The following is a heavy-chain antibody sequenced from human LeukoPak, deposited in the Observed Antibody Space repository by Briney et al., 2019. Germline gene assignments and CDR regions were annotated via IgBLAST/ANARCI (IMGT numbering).Heavy chain of an antibody. J-gene: IGHJ4*02. CDR3: ANLGLGWNYPH. V-gene: IGHV3-23*01. CDR1: GFTFSSYA. D-gene: IGHD1-7*01. Sequence: PGGSLRLSCAASGFTFSSYAMSWVRQAPGKGPEWVSAISGSGGSTYYADSVKGRFTISRDNSKNTLYLQMNSLRAEDTAVYYCANLGLGWNYPHWGQGTLVTVSS. CDR2: ISGSGGST.